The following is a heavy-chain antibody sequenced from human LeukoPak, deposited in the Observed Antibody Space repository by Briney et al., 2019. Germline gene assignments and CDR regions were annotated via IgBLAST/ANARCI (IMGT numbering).Heavy chain of an antibody. CDR2: ISYDGSNK. V-gene: IGHV3-30*04. Sequence: GGSLRLSCAASGFIFSTYSMHWVRQAPGKGLEWVAIISYDGSNKDYADSVKGRFTISRDNSKNTLYLQMNSLRAEDTAVYYCARSGYCSSTSCPNWFDPWGQGTLVTVSS. J-gene: IGHJ5*02. CDR1: GFIFSTYS. D-gene: IGHD2-2*03. CDR3: ARSGYCSSTSCPNWFDP.